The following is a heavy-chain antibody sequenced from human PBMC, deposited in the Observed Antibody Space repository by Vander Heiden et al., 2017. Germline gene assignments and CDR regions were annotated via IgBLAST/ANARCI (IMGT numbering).Heavy chain of an antibody. J-gene: IGHJ4*02. CDR2: ISYGGSNK. CDR1: YFTCRTYG. CDR3: AREQVTFGGVSNSVDY. Sequence: QVAQVESGGGVVQPGRSLNRSSATSYFTCRTYGMNWVRQGPGKGLEWVAVISYGGSNKYYADSVKGRFTIARDNTKNTLYLQMTSLRAEDTAVYDSAREQVTFGGVSNSVDYWGQGALVTVSS. D-gene: IGHD3-16*01. V-gene: IGHV3-30-3*01.